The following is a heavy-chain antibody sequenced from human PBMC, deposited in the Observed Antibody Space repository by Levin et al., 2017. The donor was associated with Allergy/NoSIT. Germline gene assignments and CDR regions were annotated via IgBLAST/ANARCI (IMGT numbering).Heavy chain of an antibody. CDR1: GGSVTSYY. CDR3: GGWNDEGYYYYDMDV. Sequence: SQTLSLTCTFSGGSVTSYYWSWIRPPPGKGLEWIGYVYFTGDTRYNPSLESRVTISLGTSPTEFTLRLTSVTAADPAVQYCGGWNDEGYYYYDMDVWGKGTTVTVSS. D-gene: IGHD1-1*01. J-gene: IGHJ6*04. V-gene: IGHV4-59*02. CDR2: VYFTGDT.